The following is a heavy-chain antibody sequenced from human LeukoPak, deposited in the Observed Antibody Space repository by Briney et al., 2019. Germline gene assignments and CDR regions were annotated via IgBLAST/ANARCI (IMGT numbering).Heavy chain of an antibody. V-gene: IGHV1-69*13. J-gene: IGHJ3*02. Sequence: SVRVSCKASGGTFSSYAIGWVRQAPGQGLEWMGGIIPIFGTANYAQKFQGRVTITADESTSTAYMELSSLRSEDTAVYYCARGLVGATNGAFDIWGQGTMVTVSS. CDR2: IIPIFGTA. D-gene: IGHD1-26*01. CDR1: GGTFSSYA. CDR3: ARGLVGATNGAFDI.